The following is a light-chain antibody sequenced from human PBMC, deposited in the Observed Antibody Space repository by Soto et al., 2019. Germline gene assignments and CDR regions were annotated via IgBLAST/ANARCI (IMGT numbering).Light chain of an antibody. Sequence: DIQMTQSPSTLSASVGDRVTITCRASQSISSWLAWYQQKPGKAPKLLIYKASSLESGVPSRFSGSGSGTEFTLTISNLQPDDFATYYCQQYNSYSGETFGQGTKVDSK. CDR2: KAS. V-gene: IGKV1-5*03. J-gene: IGKJ1*01. CDR1: QSISSW. CDR3: QQYNSYSGET.